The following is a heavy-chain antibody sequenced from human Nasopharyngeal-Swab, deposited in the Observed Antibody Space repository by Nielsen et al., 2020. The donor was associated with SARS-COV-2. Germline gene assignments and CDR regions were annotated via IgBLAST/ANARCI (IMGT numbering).Heavy chain of an antibody. D-gene: IGHD6-13*01. J-gene: IGHJ3*02. Sequence: GESLKISCAASGFTFSDYYMSWIRQAPGKGLEWVSYISSSSSYTNYADSVKGRFTISRDNAKNSLYLQMHSLRAEDTAVYYCARDAAAGSGAFDIWGQGTMVTVSS. CDR2: ISSSSSYT. V-gene: IGHV3-11*06. CDR1: GFTFSDYY. CDR3: ARDAAAGSGAFDI.